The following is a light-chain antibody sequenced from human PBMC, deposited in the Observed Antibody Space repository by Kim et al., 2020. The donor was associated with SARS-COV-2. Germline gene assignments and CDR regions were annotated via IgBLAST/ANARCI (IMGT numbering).Light chain of an antibody. Sequence: QSVLTQPASVSGSPGQSITISCTGTSSDVGGYNFVSWYQQHPGKAPKFMIFDVSKRPSGVSNRFSGSKSGNTASLTISGLQPEDEADYYCSSYASSSTVVFGGGTQLTVL. V-gene: IGLV2-14*01. CDR1: SSDVGGYNF. J-gene: IGLJ3*02. CDR2: DVS. CDR3: SSYASSSTVV.